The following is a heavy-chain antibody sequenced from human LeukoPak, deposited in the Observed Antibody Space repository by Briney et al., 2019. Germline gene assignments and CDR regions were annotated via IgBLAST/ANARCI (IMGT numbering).Heavy chain of an antibody. V-gene: IGHV4-59*12. CDR1: GGSISSYY. D-gene: IGHD6-19*01. Sequence: SETLSLTCTVSGGSISSYYWSWIRQPPGKGLEWIGYIYYSGSTNYNPSLKSRVTISVDTSKNQFSLKLSSVTAADTAVYYCARDLAYSSGWYPWPGYFDYWGQGTLVTVSS. CDR3: ARDLAYSSGWYPWPGYFDY. J-gene: IGHJ4*02. CDR2: IYYSGST.